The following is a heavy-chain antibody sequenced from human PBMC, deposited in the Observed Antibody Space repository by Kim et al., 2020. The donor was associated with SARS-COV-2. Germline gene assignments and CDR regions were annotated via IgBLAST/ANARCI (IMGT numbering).Heavy chain of an antibody. CDR3: VTSRQIVGMPAAFDY. J-gene: IGHJ4*01. D-gene: IGHD2-15*01. CDR1: GFNFSDNY. V-gene: IGHV3-11*06. Sequence: GGSLRLSCAASGFNFSDNYMTWIRQVPGRGLEWVSYISSSSSFTNNADSVKGRFSVSRDNANSALYLQMNSLRGEDTGVYYCVTSRQIVGMPAAFDYWG. CDR2: ISSSSSFT.